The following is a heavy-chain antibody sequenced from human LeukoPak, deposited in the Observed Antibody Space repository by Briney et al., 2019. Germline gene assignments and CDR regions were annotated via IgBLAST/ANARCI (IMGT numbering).Heavy chain of an antibody. J-gene: IGHJ4*02. CDR2: IRYDGSNK. Sequence: GGSLRLSCAASGFTFSSYGMHWVRQAPGKGLEWVAFIRYDGSNKYYADSVKGRFTISRDNSKNTLYLQMNSLRAEDTAVYYCAKADSSGYYWYFDYWGQGTLVTVSS. D-gene: IGHD3-22*01. V-gene: IGHV3-30*02. CDR3: AKADSSGYYWYFDY. CDR1: GFTFSSYG.